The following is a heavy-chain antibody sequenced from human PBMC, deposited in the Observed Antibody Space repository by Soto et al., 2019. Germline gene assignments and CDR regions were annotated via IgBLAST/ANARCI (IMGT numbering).Heavy chain of an antibody. D-gene: IGHD3-10*01. CDR1: GGTFSSYA. CDR2: IIPIFGTA. J-gene: IGHJ3*02. V-gene: IGHV1-69*13. Sequence: ASVKVSCKASGGTFSSYAISWVRQAPGQGLEWMGGIIPIFGTANYAQKFQGRVTITADESTSTAYMELSSLRSEDTAVYYCASFITMVRGVIPHDAFDIWGQGTMVTVSS. CDR3: ASFITMVRGVIPHDAFDI.